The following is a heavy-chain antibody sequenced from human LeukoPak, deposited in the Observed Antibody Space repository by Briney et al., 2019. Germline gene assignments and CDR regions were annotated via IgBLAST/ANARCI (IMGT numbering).Heavy chain of an antibody. D-gene: IGHD6-19*01. CDR1: GGSLSGYY. CDR3: ARGWDSSGWYARYFDY. J-gene: IGHJ4*02. CDR2: INHSGST. Sequence: SETLSLTCAVYGGSLSGYYWSWIRQPPGKGLEWIGEINHSGSTNYNPSLKSRVTISVDTSKNQLSLKLSSVTAADTAVYYCARGWDSSGWYARYFDYWGQGTQVTVSS. V-gene: IGHV4-34*01.